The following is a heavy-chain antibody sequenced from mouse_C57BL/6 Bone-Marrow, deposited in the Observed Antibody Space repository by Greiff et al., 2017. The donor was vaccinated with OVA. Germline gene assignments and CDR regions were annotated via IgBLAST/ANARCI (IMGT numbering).Heavy chain of an antibody. CDR1: GFTFSDYY. Sequence: EVQGVESAGGLVQPGSSMKLSCTASGFTFSDYYMAWVRQVPEKGLEWVANINYDGSSTYYLDSLKSRFIISRDNAKNILYLQMSSLKSEDTATYYCASLRHYYAMDYWGQGTSVTVSS. CDR3: ASLRHYYAMDY. D-gene: IGHD1-2*01. J-gene: IGHJ4*01. CDR2: INYDGSST. V-gene: IGHV5-16*01.